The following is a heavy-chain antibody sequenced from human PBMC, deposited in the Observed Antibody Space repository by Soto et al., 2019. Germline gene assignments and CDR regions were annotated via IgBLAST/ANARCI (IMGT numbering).Heavy chain of an antibody. CDR1: GFPFSSHA. CDR2: ISYGGTNK. D-gene: IGHD3-10*02. CDR3: ARDSNTYRDYYHGMDV. Sequence: QVQLVESGGGVVQPGRSLRLSCAASGFPFSSHAMYWVRQAPGKGLEWVALISYGGTNKQYADSVKGRLIVSRDDSTNTLSLQMNSLRPEDTAVYHCARDSNTYRDYYHGMDVWGQGTTVTVSS. V-gene: IGHV3-30-3*01. J-gene: IGHJ6*02.